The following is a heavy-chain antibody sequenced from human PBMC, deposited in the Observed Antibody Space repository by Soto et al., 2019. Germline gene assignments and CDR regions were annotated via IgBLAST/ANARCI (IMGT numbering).Heavy chain of an antibody. CDR1: GFTFSHFW. J-gene: IGHJ4*02. Sequence: GGSLRLSCAASGFTFSHFWMNWVRQAPGKGLEWVAYISADGRETNHVDSVKGRFTISRDNAKHSLFLQMSSLRAEDTAVYYCARTPRLLDSWGQGTLVTVSS. D-gene: IGHD6-6*01. V-gene: IGHV3-7*01. CDR3: ARTPRLLDS. CDR2: ISADGRET.